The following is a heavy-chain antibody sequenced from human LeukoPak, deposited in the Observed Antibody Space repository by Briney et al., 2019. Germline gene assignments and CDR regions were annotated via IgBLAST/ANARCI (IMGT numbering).Heavy chain of an antibody. V-gene: IGHV1-18*01. CDR1: GYTFTSYG. CDR3: ARHLLWFGESSIYGMDV. D-gene: IGHD3-10*01. Sequence: ASVKVSCKASGYTFTSYGISWVRQAPGQGLEWMGWISAYNGNTNYAQKLQGRVTMTTDTSTSTTYMELRSLRSDDTAVYYCARHLLWFGESSIYGMDVWGQGTTVTVSS. CDR2: ISAYNGNT. J-gene: IGHJ6*02.